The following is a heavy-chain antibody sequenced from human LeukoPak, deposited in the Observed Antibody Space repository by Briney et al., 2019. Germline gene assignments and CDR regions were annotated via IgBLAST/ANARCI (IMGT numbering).Heavy chain of an antibody. CDR2: INWNGGST. CDR1: GFTFSSYS. V-gene: IGHV3-20*01. J-gene: IGHJ3*02. CDR3: ARDWQVHIVVVTAIGSAAFDI. Sequence: PGGSLRLSCAASGFTFSSYSMNWVRQAPGKGLEWVSGINWNGGSTGYADSVKGRFTISRDNAKNSLYMQMNSLRAEDTALYHCARDWQVHIVVVTAIGSAAFDIWGQGTMVTVSS. D-gene: IGHD2-21*02.